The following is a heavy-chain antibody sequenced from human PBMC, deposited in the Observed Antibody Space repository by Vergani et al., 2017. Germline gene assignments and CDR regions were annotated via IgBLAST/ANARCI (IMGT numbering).Heavy chain of an antibody. J-gene: IGHJ4*02. CDR3: ARVYDFWRGYYFDY. CDR2: IYSGGST. V-gene: IGHV3-66*01. D-gene: IGHD3-3*01. Sequence: VQLVESGGGVVQPGRSLRLSCAASGFTFSSYSMNWVRQAPGKGLEWVSVIYSGGSTYYADSVKGRFTISRDNSKNTLYLQMNSLRAEDTAVYYCARVYDFWRGYYFDYWGQGTLVTVSS. CDR1: GFTFSSYS.